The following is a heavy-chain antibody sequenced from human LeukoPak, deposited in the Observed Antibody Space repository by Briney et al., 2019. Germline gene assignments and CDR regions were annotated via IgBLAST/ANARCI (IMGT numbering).Heavy chain of an antibody. Sequence: SETLSLTCAVSGGSISSSNWWSWVRQPPGKGLEWIGEIYHSGSTKYNSALKSRVTISVDKSKNQFSLKLRSVTAADTAVYYCGSLPYCTNGVCYPNDNWGQGTLVTVSS. CDR1: GGSISSSNW. CDR3: GSLPYCTNGVCYPNDN. D-gene: IGHD2-8*01. J-gene: IGHJ4*02. V-gene: IGHV4-4*02. CDR2: IYHSGST.